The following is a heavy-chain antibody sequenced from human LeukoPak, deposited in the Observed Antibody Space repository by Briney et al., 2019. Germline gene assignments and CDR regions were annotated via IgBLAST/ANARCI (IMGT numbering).Heavy chain of an antibody. V-gene: IGHV3-48*03. Sequence: GGSLRLSCAASGFTFSSYEMNWVRQAPGKGLEWVSYISSSGSTIYYADSVKGRFTISRDNSKNTLYLQMNSLRAEDTAVYYCARDPSSGWYLKGWFDPWGQGTLVTVSS. CDR1: GFTFSSYE. J-gene: IGHJ5*02. CDR3: ARDPSSGWYLKGWFDP. CDR2: ISSSGSTI. D-gene: IGHD6-19*01.